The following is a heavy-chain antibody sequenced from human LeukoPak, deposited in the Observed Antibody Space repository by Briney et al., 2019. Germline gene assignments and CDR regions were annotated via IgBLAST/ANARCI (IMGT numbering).Heavy chain of an antibody. CDR3: ARRTGPEGFDY. CDR2: INPSGGST. Sequence: ASVKVSCKASGYTFTSYYIHWLRQAPGQGLEWMGIINPSGGSTSYAQKFQGRVTMTRDTSTSTVYMELSSLRSEDTAVYYCARRTGPEGFDYWGQGTLVTVSS. D-gene: IGHD3-10*01. CDR1: GYTFTSYY. J-gene: IGHJ4*02. V-gene: IGHV1-46*01.